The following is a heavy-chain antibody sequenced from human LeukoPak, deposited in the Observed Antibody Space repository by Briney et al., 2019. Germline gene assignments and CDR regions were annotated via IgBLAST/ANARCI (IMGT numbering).Heavy chain of an antibody. Sequence: PSETLSLTCKVSGGSIRSNYWSWIRQPPGKGLEWIGYIYYSGSTNYNPSLKSRVTISVDTSKNQFSLKLSSVTAADTAVYYCARLEPDITLYYFDYWGQGTLVTVSS. V-gene: IGHV4-59*01. J-gene: IGHJ4*02. CDR1: GGSIRSNY. CDR3: ARLEPDITLYYFDY. CDR2: IYYSGST. D-gene: IGHD1-14*01.